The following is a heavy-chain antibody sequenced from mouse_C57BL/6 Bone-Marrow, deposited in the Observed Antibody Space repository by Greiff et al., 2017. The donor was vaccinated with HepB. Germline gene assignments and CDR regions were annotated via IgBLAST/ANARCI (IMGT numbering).Heavy chain of an antibody. Sequence: VQRVESGPELVKPGASVKISCKASGYAFSSSWMNWVKQRPGKGLEWIGRIYPGDGDTNYNGKFKGKATLTADKSSSTAYMQLSSLTSEDSAVYFCARDCYYWGQGTTLTVSS. CDR2: IYPGDGDT. CDR3: ARDCYY. V-gene: IGHV1-82*01. CDR1: GYAFSSSW. J-gene: IGHJ2*01.